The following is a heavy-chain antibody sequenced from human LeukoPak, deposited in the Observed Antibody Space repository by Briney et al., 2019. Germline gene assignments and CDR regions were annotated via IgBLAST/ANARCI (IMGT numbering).Heavy chain of an antibody. V-gene: IGHV3-23*01. Sequence: WGALRLSGAASGFTFRSDGMSWLRQSPWKGLEWVSGMSVSCGSTYYADSVKGRFNIARVNSKNTLYLQMNSLRAEDTAVYYCAKGERGLLWFGELFYYFEYWGQGILVTVSS. D-gene: IGHD3-10*01. CDR1: GFTFRSDG. CDR2: MSVSCGST. J-gene: IGHJ4*02. CDR3: AKGERGLLWFGELFYYFEY.